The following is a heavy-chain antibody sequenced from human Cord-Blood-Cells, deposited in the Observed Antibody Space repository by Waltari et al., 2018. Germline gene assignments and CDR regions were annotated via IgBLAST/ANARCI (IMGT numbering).Heavy chain of an antibody. CDR1: GFTFSSYG. Sequence: QVQLVESGGGVVQPGRSLRLSCAASGFTFSSYGMPWVRQAPGKGLEWVAVISYDGSNKYYADSVKGRFTISRDNSKNTLYLQMNSLRAEDTAVYYCAKDKSSSFDYWGQGTLVTVSS. J-gene: IGHJ4*02. V-gene: IGHV3-30*18. D-gene: IGHD6-6*01. CDR2: ISYDGSNK. CDR3: AKDKSSSFDY.